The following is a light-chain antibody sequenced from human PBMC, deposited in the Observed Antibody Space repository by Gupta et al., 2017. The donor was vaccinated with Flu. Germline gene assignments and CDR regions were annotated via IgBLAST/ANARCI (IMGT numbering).Light chain of an antibody. V-gene: IGLV2-11*01. CDR2: DVN. Sequence: SALTQTRSVCGSPGESVTISCTGTSSDVGGYNYVSWYQHHPGKAPKLMIHDVNRRPSGVPDRFSGSKSGNTASLTISGLQAEDEADYYCCSYAGRYILVFGTGTKVTVL. CDR1: SSDVGGYNY. CDR3: CSYAGRYILV. J-gene: IGLJ1*01.